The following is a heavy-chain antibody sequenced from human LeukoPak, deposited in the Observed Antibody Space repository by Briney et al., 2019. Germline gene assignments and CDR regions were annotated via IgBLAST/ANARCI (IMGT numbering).Heavy chain of an antibody. CDR1: GFTFSSYA. Sequence: GGSLRLSCAASGFTFSSYAMHWVRQAPGKGLEWVAVISYDGSNKYYADSVKGRFTISRDNSKNTLYLRMNSLRAEDTAVYYCASDCSGGSCYSGYYYYYMDVWGKGTTVTVSS. CDR2: ISYDGSNK. D-gene: IGHD2-15*01. V-gene: IGHV3-30*04. CDR3: ASDCSGGSCYSGYYYYYMDV. J-gene: IGHJ6*03.